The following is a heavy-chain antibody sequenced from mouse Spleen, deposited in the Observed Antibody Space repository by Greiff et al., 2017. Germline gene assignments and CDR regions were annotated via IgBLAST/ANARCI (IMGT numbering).Heavy chain of an antibody. D-gene: IGHD2-4*01. Sequence: VKLMESGPGLVAPSQSLSITCTVSGFSLTSYGVHWVRQPPGKGLEWLGVIWAGGSTNYNSALMSRLSISKDNSKSQVFLKMNSLQTDDTAMYYCARPYDYRYWYFDVWGAGTTVTVSS. CDR3: ARPYDYRYWYFDV. CDR2: IWAGGST. V-gene: IGHV2-9*02. J-gene: IGHJ1*01. CDR1: GFSLTSYG.